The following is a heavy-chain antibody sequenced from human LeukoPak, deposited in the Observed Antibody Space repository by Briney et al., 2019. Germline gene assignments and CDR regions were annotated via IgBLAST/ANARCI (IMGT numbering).Heavy chain of an antibody. CDR2: ISGSGGST. CDR1: GFTFSSYA. V-gene: IGHV3-23*01. CDR3: AKDRSVLMVYATQFDY. J-gene: IGHJ4*02. D-gene: IGHD2-8*01. Sequence: GGTLRLSCAASGFTFSSYAMSWVRQAPGKGLEWVSAISGSGGSTYYADSVKGRFTISRDNSKNTLYLQMNSLRAEDTAVYYCAKDRSVLMVYATQFDYWGQGTLVTVSS.